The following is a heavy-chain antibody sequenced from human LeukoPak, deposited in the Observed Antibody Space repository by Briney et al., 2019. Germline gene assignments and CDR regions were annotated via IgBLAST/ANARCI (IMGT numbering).Heavy chain of an antibody. D-gene: IGHD3-10*01. V-gene: IGHV3-9*01. Sequence: PGGSLRLSCAASGFTFDDFAMHWVRQAPGKGLEWVSGINWNSGTIAYAVSVKGRLTISRDDTKNSLYVQMNSLRADDTALYYCVKEGEMGQNYYGSGRYYYYMDVWGKGTMVTVSS. CDR1: GFTFDDFA. CDR2: INWNSGTI. J-gene: IGHJ6*03. CDR3: VKEGEMGQNYYGSGRYYYYMDV.